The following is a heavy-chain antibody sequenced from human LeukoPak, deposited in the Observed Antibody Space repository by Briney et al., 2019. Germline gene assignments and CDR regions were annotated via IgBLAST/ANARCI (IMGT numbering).Heavy chain of an antibody. J-gene: IGHJ4*02. D-gene: IGHD6-13*01. V-gene: IGHV4-4*02. CDR2: VYHSGST. CDR1: GGSISSSAW. CDR3: ARDLGSSWFEPLDY. Sequence: SETLSLTCAVSGGSISSSAWWSWVRQPPGKGLEGIGEVYHSGSTNYNSFLKRRVTISVDKSKKQFSLKLTSATAADTAVYYCARDLGSSWFEPLDYWGQGILVIVSS.